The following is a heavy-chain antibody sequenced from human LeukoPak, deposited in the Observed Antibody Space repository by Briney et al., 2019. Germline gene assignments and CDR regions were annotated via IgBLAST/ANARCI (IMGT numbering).Heavy chain of an antibody. CDR3: ARGPRRGYDSSGYPWA. CDR2: GSDVGGT. CDR1: GASLNGHY. Sequence: PSETLSLTCAVYGASLNGHYWSWIRQPPGKGLEWIGEGSDVGGTKYNPSLKSRVTISADTSKNQFSLKLTSVTAADTAVYYCARGPRRGYDSSGYPWAWGQGTLVTVSS. V-gene: IGHV4-34*01. J-gene: IGHJ4*02. D-gene: IGHD3-22*01.